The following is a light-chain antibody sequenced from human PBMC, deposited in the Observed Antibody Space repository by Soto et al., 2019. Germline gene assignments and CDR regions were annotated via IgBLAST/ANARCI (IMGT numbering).Light chain of an antibody. CDR2: EVS. CDR1: SSDVGGYNY. Sequence: QSALTQPASVSGSPGQSITISCTGTSSDVGGYNYVSWYQQHPGKAPKLMIYEVSNRPSGVSNRFSGSKSGNTASLTISGPQAEYEADYYCTSYKSRSTVLFAAGPKLTAL. J-gene: IGLJ2*01. CDR3: TSYKSRSTVL. V-gene: IGLV2-14*01.